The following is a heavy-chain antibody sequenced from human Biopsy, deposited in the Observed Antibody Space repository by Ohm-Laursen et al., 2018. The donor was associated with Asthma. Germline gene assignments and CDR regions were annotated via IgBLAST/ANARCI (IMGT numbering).Heavy chain of an antibody. Sequence: PGTLPLTCSVYGGYLTGHYWNWIRQPPGKGLEWIWEIDQSGYTNYNPSLKSRVTISADTSKNQFHLNLSSVTAADTAVYFCARAAITGIRGWFDPWGQGTQVTVSS. CDR1: GGYLTGHY. CDR2: IDQSGYT. V-gene: IGHV4-34*01. J-gene: IGHJ5*02. D-gene: IGHD1-20*01. CDR3: ARAAITGIRGWFDP.